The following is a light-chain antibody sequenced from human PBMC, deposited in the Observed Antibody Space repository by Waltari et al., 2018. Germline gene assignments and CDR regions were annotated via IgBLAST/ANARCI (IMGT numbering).Light chain of an antibody. Sequence: QSALTQPASVSGSPGQSIAISCTGTSSDVGGYNYVSWYQQHPGKAPKLMIYDVSNLPCGVSNRFSGSKSGNTASLTISGLQAEDEADYYCSSYTSSSSVVFGGGTKLTVL. CDR1: SSDVGGYNY. V-gene: IGLV2-14*03. CDR2: DVS. J-gene: IGLJ2*01. CDR3: SSYTSSSSVV.